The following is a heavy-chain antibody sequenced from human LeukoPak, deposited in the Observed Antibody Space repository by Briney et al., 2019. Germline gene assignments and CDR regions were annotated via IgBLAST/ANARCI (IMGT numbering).Heavy chain of an antibody. J-gene: IGHJ4*02. Sequence: PGGSLRLSCAASGFTFSSYWMSWVRQAPGKGLEWVANIKQDGSEKYYADSVKGRFTISRDNSKNTLYLQMDSLRAEDTAVYYCARAGYCSGGSCYGSDYWGQGTLVSVSS. CDR3: ARAGYCSGGSCYGSDY. D-gene: IGHD2-15*01. V-gene: IGHV3-7*02. CDR2: IKQDGSEK. CDR1: GFTFSSYW.